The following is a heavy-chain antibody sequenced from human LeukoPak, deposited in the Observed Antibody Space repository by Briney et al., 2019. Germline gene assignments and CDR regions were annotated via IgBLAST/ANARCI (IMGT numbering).Heavy chain of an antibody. V-gene: IGHV4-59*12. CDR2: IYYSGST. Sequence: SETLSLTCTVSGGSISSYYWSWIRQPPGKGLEWIGYIYYSGSTYYNPSLKSRVTISVDTSKYQFSLKLSSVTAADTAVYYCARDSPIVATINDHYYGMDVWGQGTTVTVSS. D-gene: IGHD5-12*01. J-gene: IGHJ6*02. CDR1: GGSISSYY. CDR3: ARDSPIVATINDHYYGMDV.